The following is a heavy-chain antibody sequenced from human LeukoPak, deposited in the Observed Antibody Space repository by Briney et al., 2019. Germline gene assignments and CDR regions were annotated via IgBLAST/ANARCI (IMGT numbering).Heavy chain of an antibody. CDR3: ARRYSSSYGHYFDY. V-gene: IGHV4-39*01. J-gene: IGHJ4*02. D-gene: IGHD6-13*01. Sequence: SETLSLTCTVSGGSISSSSYYWGWIRQPPGKGLEWIGSIYYSGSTYYNPSLKSRVTISEDTSKNQFSLKLSSVTAADTAVYYCARRYSSSYGHYFDYWGQGTLVTVSS. CDR1: GGSISSSSYY. CDR2: IYYSGST.